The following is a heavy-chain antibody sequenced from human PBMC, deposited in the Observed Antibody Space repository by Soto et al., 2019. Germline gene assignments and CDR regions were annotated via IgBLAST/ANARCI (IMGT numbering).Heavy chain of an antibody. CDR1: GYTFTSYG. D-gene: IGHD2-2*01. CDR2: ISAYNGNT. V-gene: IGHV1-18*01. CDR3: ARYFGVVLVPAAIVAELDP. Sequence: ASVKVSCKASGYTFTSYGISWVRQAPGQGLEWMGWISAYNGNTNYAQKLQGRVTMTTDTSTSTAYMELRSLRSDDTAVYYCARYFGVVLVPAAIVAELDPWGQGTLVTVSS. J-gene: IGHJ5*02.